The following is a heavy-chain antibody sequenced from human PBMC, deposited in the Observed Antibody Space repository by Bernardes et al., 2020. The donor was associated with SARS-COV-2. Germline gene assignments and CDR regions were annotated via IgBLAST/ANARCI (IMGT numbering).Heavy chain of an antibody. CDR3: ARPEIPLRFLEWLPFDY. V-gene: IGHV1-2*02. J-gene: IGHJ4*02. CDR1: GYSFTTYL. CDR2: INPNSGDT. D-gene: IGHD3-3*01. Sequence: ASVKVSCKASGYSFTTYLINWVRQAPGQGLEWMGWINPNSGDTIYSQKFQGRVTMTRDTSIRTAYMELTRLRSDDTAVYYCARPEIPLRFLEWLPFDYWGQGTLVTVSS.